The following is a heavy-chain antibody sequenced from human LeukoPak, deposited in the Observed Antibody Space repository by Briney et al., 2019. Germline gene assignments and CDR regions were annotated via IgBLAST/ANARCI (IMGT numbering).Heavy chain of an antibody. CDR1: GFTFDDYA. CDR2: ISWNSGSI. J-gene: IGHJ4*02. V-gene: IGHV3-9*01. D-gene: IGHD6-19*01. CDR3: AKDSAVAVAGLDY. Sequence: GGSLRLSCAASGFTFDDYAMHWVRQAPGKGLEWVSGISWNSGSIGYADSVKGRFTISRDNAKNSLYLQMNSLRAEDTALYYCAKDSAVAVAGLDYWGQGTLVTVSS.